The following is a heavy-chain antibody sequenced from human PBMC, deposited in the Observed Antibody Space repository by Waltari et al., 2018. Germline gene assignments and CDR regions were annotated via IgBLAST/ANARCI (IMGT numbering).Heavy chain of an antibody. CDR2: INAGNGNT. Sequence: QVQLVQSGAEVKKPGASVKVSCKASGYTFTSYAMHWVRQAPGQRLWWMGWINAGNGNTKYSQKFQGRVTITRDTSASTAYMELSSLRSEDTAVYYCARDSKKYYDFWSGSRGGFDYWGQGTLVTVSS. J-gene: IGHJ4*02. D-gene: IGHD3-3*01. CDR3: ARDSKKYYDFWSGSRGGFDY. CDR1: GYTFTSYA. V-gene: IGHV1-3*01.